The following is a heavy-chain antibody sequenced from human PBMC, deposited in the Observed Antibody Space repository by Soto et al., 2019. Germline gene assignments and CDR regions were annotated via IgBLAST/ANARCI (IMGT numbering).Heavy chain of an antibody. CDR1: GGSISTYY. V-gene: IGHV4-59*01. D-gene: IGHD3-10*01. Sequence: SETLSLTCTVSGGSISTYYWTWIRQPPGKGLEWIGYIYYTGSTNYNPSLKSRVTISVDTSKNQFSLKLSSVTAADTAVYYCARATYLYYGSGTYLYYFDYWGQGTLVTVSS. CDR2: IYYTGST. J-gene: IGHJ4*02. CDR3: ARATYLYYGSGTYLYYFDY.